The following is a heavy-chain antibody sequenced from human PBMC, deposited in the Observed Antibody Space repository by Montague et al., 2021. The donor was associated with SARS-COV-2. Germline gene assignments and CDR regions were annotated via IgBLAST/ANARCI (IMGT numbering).Heavy chain of an antibody. D-gene: IGHD2-15*01. CDR1: GDSVSGNTAR. J-gene: IGHJ3*02. CDR3: ARTTTRMLYPENAFDI. V-gene: IGHV6-1*01. Sequence: CAISGDSVSGNTARWNWIRQSPSRRFELLGRSYYRPKRYHDYAISLKSRITINPDTSKNQFSLQLSSVAPEDTAVFYCARTTTRMLYPENAFDIWGQGTMVTVSS. CDR2: SYYRPKRYH.